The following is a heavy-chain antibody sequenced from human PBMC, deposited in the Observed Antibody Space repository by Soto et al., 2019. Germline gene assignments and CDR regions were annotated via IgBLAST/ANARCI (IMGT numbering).Heavy chain of an antibody. V-gene: IGHV4-34*01. CDR2: INHSGST. CDR3: ARGRGSSWYYYYYGMDV. D-gene: IGHD6-13*01. CDR1: GGYFSGYY. Sequence: PSETLSLTYAVYGGYFSGYYGSWIRQPPGKGLEWIGEINHSGSTNYNPSLKSRVTISVDTSKNQFSLKLSSVTAADTAVYYCARGRGSSWYYYYYGMDVWGQGTTVTVSS. J-gene: IGHJ6*02.